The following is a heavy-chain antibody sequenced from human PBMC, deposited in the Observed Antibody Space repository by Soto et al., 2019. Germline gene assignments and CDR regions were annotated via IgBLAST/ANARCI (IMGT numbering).Heavy chain of an antibody. Sequence: PSETLSLTCTVSGGPVSRKSNYSSWVRQPPGKGLVWIGYIYYSGSTKSYPSLKSRVTMSVDTSKNQCSLQMSSVTAADTAVYYCAIVVRGNFFDYWCQGTLVTVSS. CDR1: GGPVSRKSNY. J-gene: IGHJ4*02. CDR3: AIVVRGNFFDY. D-gene: IGHD3-10*02. CDR2: IYYSGST. V-gene: IGHV4-61*01.